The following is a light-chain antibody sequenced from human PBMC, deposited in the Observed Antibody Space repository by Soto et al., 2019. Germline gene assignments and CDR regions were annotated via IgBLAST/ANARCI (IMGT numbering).Light chain of an antibody. CDR1: YSDIGPYND. V-gene: IGLV2-8*01. CDR2: EVS. J-gene: IGLJ1*01. CDR3: SSFKGAKSFV. Sequence: QSALTQPPSASGSPGQPVTIPCTGTYSDIGPYNDLSWYQQRPREAPKLIIYEVSKRPSGVPDRIIASKSGNTYSLTVSELQADDEANYYYSSFKGAKSFVFGTGTKVTAL.